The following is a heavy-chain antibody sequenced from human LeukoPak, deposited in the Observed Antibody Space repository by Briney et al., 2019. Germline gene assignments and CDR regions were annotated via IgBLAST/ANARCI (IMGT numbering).Heavy chain of an antibody. Sequence: GGSLRLSCAVSGFTFTDTYMTWIRQAPGKGLESLSYISPSGTDISYADSVKGRFTISRDNAKNSLYLEMNSLRAEDTAVYYCAKDQSSSWPYYFDYWGQGTLVTVSS. D-gene: IGHD6-13*01. CDR2: ISPSGTDI. V-gene: IGHV3-11*04. J-gene: IGHJ4*02. CDR3: AKDQSSSWPYYFDY. CDR1: GFTFTDTY.